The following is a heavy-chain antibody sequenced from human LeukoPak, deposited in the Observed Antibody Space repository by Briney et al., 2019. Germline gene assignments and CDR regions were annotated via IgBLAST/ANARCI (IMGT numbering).Heavy chain of an antibody. D-gene: IGHD3-3*01. V-gene: IGHV3-11*01. CDR3: ARGDFWSGYWYFDL. Sequence: GGSLRLSCAASGFTFSDYYVSWIRQAPGKGLEWVSYITSSDSTIYYADSVKGRFTISRDNAKNSLYLQMHSLRAEDTAVYYCARGDFWSGYWYFDLWGRGTLVTVSS. J-gene: IGHJ2*01. CDR1: GFTFSDYY. CDR2: ITSSDSTI.